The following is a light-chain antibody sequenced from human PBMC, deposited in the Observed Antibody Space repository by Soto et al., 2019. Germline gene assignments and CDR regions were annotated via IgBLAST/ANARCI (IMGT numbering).Light chain of an antibody. CDR1: QSVSSY. J-gene: IGKJ1*01. CDR2: DAS. CDR3: QKRSNWPRT. Sequence: EIVMTQSPATLSVSPGERATLSCRAGQSVSSYLAWYQQKPGQAPRLLIYDASNRATGIPARFSGSGSGTDFPLTISSLEPEDFAVYYCQKRSNWPRTFGQGTKVDIK. V-gene: IGKV3-11*01.